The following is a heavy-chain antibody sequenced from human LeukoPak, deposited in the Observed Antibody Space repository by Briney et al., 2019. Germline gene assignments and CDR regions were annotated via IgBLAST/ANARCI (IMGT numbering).Heavy chain of an antibody. CDR2: INDNGTT. V-gene: IGHV4-59*01. D-gene: IGHD2-15*01. Sequence: SETLSLTCTVSGGSIRSSYWSWIRQPPEKGLEFIGYINDNGTTNYNPTLKSRVTISVDTSKNQFSLKVRSVTAADTAVYYCVRSTGCSGGSCYWVYYFDYWGQGSLVTVSS. J-gene: IGHJ4*02. CDR3: VRSTGCSGGSCYWVYYFDY. CDR1: GGSIRSSY.